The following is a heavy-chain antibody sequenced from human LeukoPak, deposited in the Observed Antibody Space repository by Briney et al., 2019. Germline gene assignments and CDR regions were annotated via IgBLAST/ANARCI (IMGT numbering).Heavy chain of an antibody. CDR2: IWYDGSNK. V-gene: IGHV3-33*06. Sequence: PGRPLRLSCAASGFTFSSYGMHWVRQAPGKGLEWVAVIWYDGSNKYYADSVKGRFTISRDNSKNTLYLQMNSLRAEDTAVYYCAKDRDYYDSSGYYDYWGQGTLVTVSS. CDR1: GFTFSSYG. CDR3: AKDRDYYDSSGYYDY. J-gene: IGHJ4*02. D-gene: IGHD3-22*01.